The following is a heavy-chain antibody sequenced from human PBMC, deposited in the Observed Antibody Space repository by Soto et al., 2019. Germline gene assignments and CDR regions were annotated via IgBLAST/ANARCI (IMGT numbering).Heavy chain of an antibody. CDR1: GFTFSSYA. CDR2: ISGSGGST. D-gene: IGHD2-2*01. CDR3: AKDSVVYCSSTSCPPDDYYYYYYMDV. J-gene: IGHJ6*03. V-gene: IGHV3-23*01. Sequence: GGSLRLSCAASGFTFSSYAMSWVRQAPGKGLEWVSAISGSGGSTYYADSVKGRFTISRDNSKNTLYLQMNSLRAEDTAVYDCAKDSVVYCSSTSCPPDDYYYYYYMDVWGKGTTVTVSS.